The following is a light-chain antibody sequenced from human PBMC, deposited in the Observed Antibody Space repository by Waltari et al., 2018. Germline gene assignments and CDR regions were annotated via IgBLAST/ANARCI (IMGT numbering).Light chain of an antibody. CDR3: QQYNSYWT. Sequence: EVVLTQSPATLSVSPGERATLSCRASQSVNYYLARYQQKDGQAPRLLIYGASTRATGIPARFSGSGSGTEFTLSISSLQSEDFAIYYCQQYNSYWTFGQGTKVEIK. J-gene: IGKJ1*01. CDR2: GAS. CDR1: QSVNYY. V-gene: IGKV3-15*01.